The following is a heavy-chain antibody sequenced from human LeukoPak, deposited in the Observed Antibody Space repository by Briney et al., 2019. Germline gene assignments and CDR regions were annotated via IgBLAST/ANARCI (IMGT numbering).Heavy chain of an antibody. V-gene: IGHV3-23*01. Sequence: GGSLRLSCAASGFTFSSYAMSWVRQAPGKGLEWVSAISGSGGSTYYADSVKGRFTISRDNAKNSLYLQMNGLRAEDTAVYYCAIIYLIVGATTFDYWGQGTLVTVSS. D-gene: IGHD1-26*01. CDR1: GFTFSSYA. CDR2: ISGSGGST. CDR3: AIIYLIVGATTFDY. J-gene: IGHJ4*02.